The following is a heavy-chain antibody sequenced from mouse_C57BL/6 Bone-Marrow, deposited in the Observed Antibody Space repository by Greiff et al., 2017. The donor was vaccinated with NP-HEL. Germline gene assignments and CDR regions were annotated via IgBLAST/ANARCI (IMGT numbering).Heavy chain of an antibody. Sequence: VKLLESGPELVKPGASVKISCKASGYAFSSSWMNWVKQRPGKGLEWIGRIYPGDGNTNYNGKFKGKATLTADKSSSTAYMPLSSLTCEASAVYFCSRSFRWYYFGNWGQGTTLTVSS. V-gene: IGHV1-82*01. CDR2: IYPGDGNT. J-gene: IGHJ2*01. CDR1: GYAFSSSW. D-gene: IGHD2-3*01. CDR3: SRSFRWYYFGN.